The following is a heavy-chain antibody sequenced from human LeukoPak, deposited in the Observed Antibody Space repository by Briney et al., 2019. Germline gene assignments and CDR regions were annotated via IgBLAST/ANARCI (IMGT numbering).Heavy chain of an antibody. V-gene: IGHV3-30*18. Sequence: PGGSLRLSCAASGFTFRTYGMHWVRQAPGKGLEWVAVISYDGRIKYYADSVKGRFTISRDNFKNTLYLQMNSLRPEDTALYYCAKDLGSSSLADYYSYGMDVWGQGTTVTVSS. CDR2: ISYDGRIK. CDR3: AKDLGSSSLADYYSYGMDV. D-gene: IGHD6-13*01. J-gene: IGHJ6*02. CDR1: GFTFRTYG.